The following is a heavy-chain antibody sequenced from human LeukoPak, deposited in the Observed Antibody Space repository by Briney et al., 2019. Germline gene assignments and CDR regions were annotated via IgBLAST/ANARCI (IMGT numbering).Heavy chain of an antibody. J-gene: IGHJ6*03. V-gene: IGHV1-69*06. CDR3: ARDRDSSSFGYYYYMDI. CDR1: GGTFSSYA. CDR2: IIPIFGTA. D-gene: IGHD6-13*01. Sequence: GASVKVSCKASGGTFSSYAISWVRQAPGQGLEWMGGIIPIFGTANYAQKFQGRVTITADKSTSTAYMELSSLRPEDTAVYYCARDRDSSSFGYYYYMDIWGKGTTVTVSS.